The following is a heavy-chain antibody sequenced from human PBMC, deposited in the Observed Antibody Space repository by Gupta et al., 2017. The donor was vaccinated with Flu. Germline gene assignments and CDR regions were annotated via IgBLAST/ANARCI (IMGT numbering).Heavy chain of an antibody. D-gene: IGHD5-18*01. CDR1: GFTFSSYA. CDR3: AKDISIQLWWGGDF. V-gene: IGHV3-23*01. CDR2: ISGSGVNT. J-gene: IGHJ4*02. Sequence: EVQLLESGGGLVKSGGSLRLSCAASGFTFSSYAMNWVRQAPGKGLEWVSGISGSGVNTYYADSVKGRFTISRDNSKNTLYLQRNSLRAEDMAVYYCAKDISIQLWWGGDFWGQGTLVTVSS.